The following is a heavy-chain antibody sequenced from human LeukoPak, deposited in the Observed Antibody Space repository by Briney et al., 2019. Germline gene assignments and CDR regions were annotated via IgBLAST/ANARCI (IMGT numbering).Heavy chain of an antibody. J-gene: IGHJ4*02. CDR2: IGGSNSAI. D-gene: IGHD6-13*01. CDR1: GFTFGDYG. V-gene: IGHV3-48*02. CDR3: ARVVRGIGAHFDY. Sequence: GRSLRLSCTASGFTFGDYGMSWVRQAPGKGLEWVSYIGGSNSAIYYADSVKGRFTVSRDNAKNSLYLQMNSLRDEDTAVYYCARVVRGIGAHFDYWGQGTLVTVSS.